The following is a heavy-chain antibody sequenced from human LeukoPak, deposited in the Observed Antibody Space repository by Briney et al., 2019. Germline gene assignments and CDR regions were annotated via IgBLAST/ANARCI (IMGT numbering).Heavy chain of an antibody. V-gene: IGHV3-30*02. Sequence: PGGSLRLSCAASGFTFSSYGMHWVRQAPGKGLEWVTFIPYDGSNKYYADSVKGRFTISRDNSKNTLFLQMNSLRAEDTAVYYCARLGEVPAAMTCDYWGQGTLVTVSS. CDR3: ARLGEVPAAMTCDY. CDR2: IPYDGSNK. CDR1: GFTFSSYG. J-gene: IGHJ4*02. D-gene: IGHD2-2*01.